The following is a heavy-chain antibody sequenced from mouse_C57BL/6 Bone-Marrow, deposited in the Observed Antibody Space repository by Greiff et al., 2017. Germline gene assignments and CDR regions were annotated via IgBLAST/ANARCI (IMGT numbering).Heavy chain of an antibody. J-gene: IGHJ1*03. CDR3: ARDTPFIGTVVSRYFDV. Sequence: EVMLVESEGGLVQPGSSMKLSCTASGFTFSDYYMAWVRQVPEKGLEWVANINYDGSSTYYLDSLKSRFIISRDNAKNILYLQMSSLKSEDTATYYCARDTPFIGTVVSRYFDVWGTGTTVTVSA. V-gene: IGHV5-16*01. CDR2: INYDGSST. CDR1: GFTFSDYY. D-gene: IGHD1-1*01.